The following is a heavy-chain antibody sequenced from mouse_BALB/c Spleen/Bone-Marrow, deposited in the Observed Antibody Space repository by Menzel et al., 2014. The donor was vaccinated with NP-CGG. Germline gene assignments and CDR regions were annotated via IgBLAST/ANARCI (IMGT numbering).Heavy chain of an antibody. CDR2: ISNGGGST. D-gene: IGHD1-1*01. CDR1: GFTSSSYT. J-gene: IGHJ4*01. Sequence: EVKLMESGGGLVQPGGSLKLSCAASGFTSSSYTMSWVRRTPEKRLEWVAYISNGGGSTYYPDTVKGRFTISRDNAKNTLYLQMSSLKSEDTAMYYCARHGYYGSRAMDYWGQGTSVTVSS. CDR3: ARHGYYGSRAMDY. V-gene: IGHV5-12-2*01.